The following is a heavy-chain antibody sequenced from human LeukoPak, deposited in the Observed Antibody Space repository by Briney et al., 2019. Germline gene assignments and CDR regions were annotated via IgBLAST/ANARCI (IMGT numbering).Heavy chain of an antibody. D-gene: IGHD3-22*01. J-gene: IGHJ4*02. V-gene: IGHV4-59*01. CDR1: GGSISSYY. CDR2: IYYSGST. Sequence: RPSETLSLTCTVSGGSISSYYWSWLRQPPGKGLEWLGYIYYSGSTNYNPSLKSRVTISVDTSKNQFSLKLSSVTAADTAVYYCARSPSWGYYDSSAYYFDYWGQGTLVTVSS. CDR3: ARSPSWGYYDSSAYYFDY.